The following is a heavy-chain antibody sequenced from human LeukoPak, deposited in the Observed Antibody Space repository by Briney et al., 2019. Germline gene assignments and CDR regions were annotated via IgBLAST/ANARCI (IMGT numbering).Heavy chain of an antibody. J-gene: IGHJ4*02. V-gene: IGHV4-59*08. CDR2: IYYSGST. CDR3: ARLLDSSGSVGFYY. D-gene: IGHD3-22*01. Sequence: SETLSLTCTVSGGSISSYYWSWIRQPPGKGLEWIGYIYYSGSTNYNPPLKSRVTISVDTSKNQFSLKLSSVTAADTAVYYCARLLDSSGSVGFYYWGQGTLVTVSS. CDR1: GGSISSYY.